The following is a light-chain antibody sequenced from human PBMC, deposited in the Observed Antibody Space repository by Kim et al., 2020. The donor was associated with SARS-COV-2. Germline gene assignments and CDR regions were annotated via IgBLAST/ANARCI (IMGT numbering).Light chain of an antibody. Sequence: APGKTARITFGGHNIGSKSVHWYQQKPGQAPVLVIYYDSDRPSGIPERFSGSNSGNTATLTISRVEAGDEADYYCQVWDSSSDHLVLGGGTQLTVL. CDR1: NIGSKS. J-gene: IGLJ3*02. CDR2: YDS. V-gene: IGLV3-21*04. CDR3: QVWDSSSDHLV.